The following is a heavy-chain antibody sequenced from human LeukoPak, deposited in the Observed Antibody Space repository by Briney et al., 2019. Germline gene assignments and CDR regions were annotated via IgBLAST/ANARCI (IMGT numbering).Heavy chain of an antibody. V-gene: IGHV1-18*01. D-gene: IGHD3-22*01. CDR2: ISAYNGNT. Sequence: LAPSVKVSCKVSGHTFTSYCISWVRQVPRQWLEWMGWISAYNGNTNYAQKLQGRVTLGTDTSTRTAYMELRSLRSDGTAVYYRARDAYYYDRSGLFDYWGQGTLVTVSS. CDR1: GHTFTSYC. J-gene: IGHJ4*02. CDR3: ARDAYYYDRSGLFDY.